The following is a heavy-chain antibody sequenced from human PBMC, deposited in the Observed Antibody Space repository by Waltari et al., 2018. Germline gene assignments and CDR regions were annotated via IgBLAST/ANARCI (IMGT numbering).Heavy chain of an antibody. CDR1: GYTFTGYY. J-gene: IGHJ5*02. D-gene: IGHD2-15*01. CDR3: ARDYGRNINWFDP. Sequence: QVQLVQSGAEVKKPGASVKVSCKASGYTFTGYYMHWVRQAPGQGLEWMGWINPNSGGKNYAQKFQGRVTMTRDTSISTAYMELSRLRSDDTAVYYWARDYGRNINWFDPWGQGTLVTVSS. CDR2: INPNSGGK. V-gene: IGHV1-2*02.